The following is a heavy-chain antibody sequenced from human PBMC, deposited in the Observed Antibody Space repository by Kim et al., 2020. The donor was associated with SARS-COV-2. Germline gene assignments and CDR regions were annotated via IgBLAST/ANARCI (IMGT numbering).Heavy chain of an antibody. Sequence: ASVKVSCKASGYTFTGYYMHWVRQAPGQGLERMGWINPNSGDSNYTQKFQGRVTMTRDTSIGTAYMEISRLRFDDTAVYYCANLGRSTSWSMRDYYYYAM. D-gene: IGHD6-13*01. V-gene: IGHV1-2*02. J-gene: IGHJ6*01. CDR2: INPNSGDS. CDR3: ANLGRSTSWSMRDYYYYAM. CDR1: GYTFTGYY.